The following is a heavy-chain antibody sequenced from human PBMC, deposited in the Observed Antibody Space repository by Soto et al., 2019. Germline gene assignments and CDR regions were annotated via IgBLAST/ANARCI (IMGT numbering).Heavy chain of an antibody. D-gene: IGHD3-3*01. CDR1: GYTFTSYA. J-gene: IGHJ4*02. CDR3: ARDRYYDFWSGYNLDY. CDR2: INVADGNT. Sequence: QVQLVQSGADVKKPGASVKVSCKASGYTFTSYAMHWVRQAPGQRLAWMGWINVADGNTKYSQKFQGRVTITRDTSASTTYMGLSSLRSEDTAVYYCARDRYYDFWSGYNLDYWGLGTLVTVSS. V-gene: IGHV1-3*01.